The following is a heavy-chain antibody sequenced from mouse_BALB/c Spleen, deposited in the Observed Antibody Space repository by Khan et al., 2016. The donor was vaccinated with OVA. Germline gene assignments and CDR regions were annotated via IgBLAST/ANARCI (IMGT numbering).Heavy chain of an antibody. V-gene: IGHV1S81*02. J-gene: IGHJ3*01. Sequence: QVQLQQSGAELVKPGASVKLSCKASGYTFTSYYMYWVKQRPGQGLEWIGEINPSNGGTNFNEKFKIKATLTVDKSSSTVDMQLSRLTSEDSAVYYCIRGGYGGFAYWGQGTLVTVSA. CDR1: GYTFTSYY. CDR3: IRGGYGGFAY. D-gene: IGHD1-2*01. CDR2: INPSNGGT.